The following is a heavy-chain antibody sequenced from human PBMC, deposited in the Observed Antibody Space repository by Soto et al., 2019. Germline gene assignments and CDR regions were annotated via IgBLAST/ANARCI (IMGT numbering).Heavy chain of an antibody. CDR1: GGSVSSGGYY. D-gene: IGHD3-10*01. J-gene: IGHJ4*02. CDR3: ARAGSYRYFDY. Sequence: QVQLQQSGPGLVKPSETLSLTCSVSGGSVSSGGYYWSWIRQPPRKGLEWIGCIYYSGSTDYNPSLKSRVTMSLDKSKNQFSLKLNSVTAADTAVYFCARAGSYRYFDYCGQGTLVTVSS. CDR2: IYYSGST. V-gene: IGHV4-61*08.